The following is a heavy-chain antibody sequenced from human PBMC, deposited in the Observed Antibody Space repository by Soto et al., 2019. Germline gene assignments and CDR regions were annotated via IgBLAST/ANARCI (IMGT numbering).Heavy chain of an antibody. CDR1: GASISRSNNS. CDR3: ARKGITMVRGVIPIPSEGANWFDP. D-gene: IGHD3-10*01. J-gene: IGHJ5*02. CDR2: IYYSGST. V-gene: IGHV4-39*01. Sequence: PTETLALASTVSGASISRSNNSWGGFRQPPGKGLEWIGSIYYSGSTYYNPSLKSRVTISVDTSKNQFSLKLSSVTAADTAVYYCARKGITMVRGVIPIPSEGANWFDPWGQG.